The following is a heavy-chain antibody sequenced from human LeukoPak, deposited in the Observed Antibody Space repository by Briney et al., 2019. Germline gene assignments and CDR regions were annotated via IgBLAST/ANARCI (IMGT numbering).Heavy chain of an antibody. V-gene: IGHV3-7*01. CDR2: IKEDGSET. Sequence: PGGSLRLSCAASGFTFSNAWMSWVRQAPGKGLEWVANIKEDGSETYYVDSVKGRFTISRDNAKNSLYLQMNSLRAEDTAVYYCARIPRTSRAYWGQGTVVTVSS. D-gene: IGHD2-2*01. CDR1: GFTFSNAW. J-gene: IGHJ4*02. CDR3: ARIPRTSRAY.